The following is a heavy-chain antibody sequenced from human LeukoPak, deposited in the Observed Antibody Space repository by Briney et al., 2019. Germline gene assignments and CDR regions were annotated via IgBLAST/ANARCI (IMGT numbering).Heavy chain of an antibody. CDR2: ISYDGSNK. Sequence: PGRSLRLSCAASGFTFSSYGMHWVRQAPGKGLEWVAVISYDGSNKYYADSVKGRFTISRDDSKNTLYLQMNSLKTEDTAVYYCTTRLRYFDWTIYDFDYWGQGTLVTVSS. J-gene: IGHJ4*02. V-gene: IGHV3-30*03. D-gene: IGHD3-9*01. CDR3: TTRLRYFDWTIYDFDY. CDR1: GFTFSSYG.